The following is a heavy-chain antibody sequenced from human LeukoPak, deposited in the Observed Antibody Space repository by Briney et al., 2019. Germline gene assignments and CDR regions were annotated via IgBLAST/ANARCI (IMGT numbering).Heavy chain of an antibody. D-gene: IGHD3-22*01. J-gene: IGHJ3*02. Sequence: SETLSLTCTVSGYSISSGYYWGWIRQPPGKGLEWIGSIYHSGSTYYYPSLKSRVTISVDTSKNQFSLKLSSVTAADTAVYYCARPLYYYDSSGRNDAFDIWGQGTMVTVSS. CDR1: GYSISSGYY. CDR2: IYHSGST. V-gene: IGHV4-38-2*02. CDR3: ARPLYYYDSSGRNDAFDI.